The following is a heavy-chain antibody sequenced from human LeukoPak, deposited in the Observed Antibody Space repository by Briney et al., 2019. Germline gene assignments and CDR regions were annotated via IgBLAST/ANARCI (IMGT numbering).Heavy chain of an antibody. CDR1: GGSFSGYY. V-gene: IGHV4-34*01. J-gene: IGHJ5*02. D-gene: IGHD2-21*01. Sequence: SETLSLTCAVYGGSFSGYYWSWIRQPPGKGLEWIGEINHSGSTNYNPPLKSRVTISVDTSKNQFSLNLSSVTAADTAVYYCARVTAYFHHIRWFDPWGQGTLVTVSS. CDR3: ARVTAYFHHIRWFDP. CDR2: INHSGST.